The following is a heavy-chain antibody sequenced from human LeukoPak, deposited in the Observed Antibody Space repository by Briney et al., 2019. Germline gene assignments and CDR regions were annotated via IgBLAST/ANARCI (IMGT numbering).Heavy chain of an antibody. V-gene: IGHV1-18*01. CDR1: GYTFTSYG. CDR3: ARKLGYCSGGSCYLCDY. J-gene: IGHJ4*02. D-gene: IGHD2-15*01. Sequence: ASVKVSCKASGYTFTSYGISWVRQAPGQGLEWMGWISAYNGNTNYAQKLQGRVTMTTDTSTSIAYMELRSLRSDDTAVYYCARKLGYCSGGSCYLCDYWGQGTLVTVSS. CDR2: ISAYNGNT.